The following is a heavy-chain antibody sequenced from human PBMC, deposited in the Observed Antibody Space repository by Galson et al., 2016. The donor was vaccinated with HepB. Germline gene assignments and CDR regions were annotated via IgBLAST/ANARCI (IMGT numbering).Heavy chain of an antibody. V-gene: IGHV4-59*01. CDR1: GGSISAFY. CDR2: LYFGRST. J-gene: IGHJ4*02. Sequence: SETLSLTCTVSGGSISAFYWSWIRQPPGKGLEWLGYLYFGRSTNYNPSLKSRVIISVDTSKNQFSLKLSSVTAADSAGYYCAGGSRLGELFHWGQGTLVTVSS. D-gene: IGHD3-16*01. CDR3: AGGSRLGELFH.